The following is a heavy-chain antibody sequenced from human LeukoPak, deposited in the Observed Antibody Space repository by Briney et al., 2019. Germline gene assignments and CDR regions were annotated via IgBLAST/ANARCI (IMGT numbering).Heavy chain of an antibody. Sequence: KASETLSLTCTVSGGSISSSNYCWGWIRQPPGKGLEWIGYIYYSGSTNYNPSLKSRVTMSVDSSKNQFSLKLSSMTAADTAVYYCARSIQLWSIFDYWGQGTLVTVSS. D-gene: IGHD5-18*01. V-gene: IGHV4-61*05. CDR2: IYYSGST. CDR1: GGSISSSNYC. J-gene: IGHJ4*02. CDR3: ARSIQLWSIFDY.